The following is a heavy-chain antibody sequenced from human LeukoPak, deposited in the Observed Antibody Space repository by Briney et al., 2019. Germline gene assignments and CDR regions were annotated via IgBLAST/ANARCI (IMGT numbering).Heavy chain of an antibody. CDR2: ISSSSSTI. V-gene: IGHV3-48*02. Sequence: GGSLRLSCGASGFTFSSYRMNWVRQARGRGLEWVSYISSSSSTIYYADSVKGRFTISRDNAKNSLYLQMNSLRDEDAAVYYCARGPTGYYYGMDVWGQGTTVTVSS. CDR1: GFTFSSYR. D-gene: IGHD1-14*01. J-gene: IGHJ6*02. CDR3: ARGPTGYYYGMDV.